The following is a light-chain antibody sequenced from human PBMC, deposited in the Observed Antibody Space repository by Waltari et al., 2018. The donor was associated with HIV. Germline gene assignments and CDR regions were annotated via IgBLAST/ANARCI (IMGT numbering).Light chain of an antibody. CDR2: DVS. J-gene: IGLJ1*01. CDR1: SSDVGGYNY. V-gene: IGLV2-14*03. Sequence: QFALTQPASVSGSPGQSITISCTGTSSDVGGYNYVSWYQQHPGKAPKLMIYDVSKRPSVVSNRFSGSKSGNTASLTISVLQAEDEADYYCSSYTSSSTLVFGTGTKVTVL. CDR3: SSYTSSSTLV.